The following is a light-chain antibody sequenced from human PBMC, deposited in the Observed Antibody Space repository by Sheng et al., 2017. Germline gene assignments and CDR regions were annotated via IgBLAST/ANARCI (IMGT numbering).Light chain of an antibody. V-gene: IGLV3-25*03. CDR2: KDS. Sequence: SYELTQPPSVSVSPGQTARITCSGDALPKQYAYWYQQKPGQAPVLVIYKDSERPSGIPERFSGSSSGTTVTLTISDIEADDEADYYCQSTISSGPYLFGTGTRVIVL. J-gene: IGLJ1*01. CDR3: QSTISSGPYL. CDR1: ALPKQY.